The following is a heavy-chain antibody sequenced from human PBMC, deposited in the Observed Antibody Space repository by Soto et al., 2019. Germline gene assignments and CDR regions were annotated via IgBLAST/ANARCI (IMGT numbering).Heavy chain of an antibody. D-gene: IGHD4-17*01. J-gene: IGHJ5*02. V-gene: IGHV4-34*01. Sequence: SETLSLTCAVYGGSFSGYHWSWIRQPPGKGLEWIGEIHDSGSTTYNPSLRSRVTISLDRSMNQFSLKLTSVTAADTAVYYCARGIRSPWPWGQGTLVTVSS. CDR1: GGSFSGYH. CDR3: ARGIRSPWP. CDR2: IHDSGST.